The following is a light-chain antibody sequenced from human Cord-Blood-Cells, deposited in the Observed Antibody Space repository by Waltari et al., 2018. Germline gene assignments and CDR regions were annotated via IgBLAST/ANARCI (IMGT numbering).Light chain of an antibody. CDR2: DVS. CDR1: SSDVGGYNY. CDR3: SSYTSSSTVV. Sequence: QSALTPPASVSGSPGQSITISCTGPSSDVGGYNYVSWYQQHPGKAPKLMIYDVSNRPSGVSNRFSGSKSGKTASLTISGLQADDEAYYYCSSYTSSSTVVFGGGTKLTVL. V-gene: IGLV2-14*01. J-gene: IGLJ2*01.